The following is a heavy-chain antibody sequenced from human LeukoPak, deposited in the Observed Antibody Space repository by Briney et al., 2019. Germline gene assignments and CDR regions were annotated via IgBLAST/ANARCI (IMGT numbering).Heavy chain of an antibody. D-gene: IGHD3-9*01. V-gene: IGHV1-18*01. CDR1: GYTFSRYG. CDR3: ARQSMTGNERGDDAFDI. CDR2: VSAHIVNT. Sequence: ASVKVSCKASGYTFSRYGISWVRQSPGQGLKWMGWVSAHIVNTNYEQKFQRRVAMTTDTSTSTAYMELRSLRDDEPAVYYCARQSMTGNERGDDAFDIWGQGTMVTVSS. J-gene: IGHJ3*02.